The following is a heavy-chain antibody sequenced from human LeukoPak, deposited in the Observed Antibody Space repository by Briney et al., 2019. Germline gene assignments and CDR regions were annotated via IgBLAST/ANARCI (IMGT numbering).Heavy chain of an antibody. V-gene: IGHV1-18*01. CDR2: ISAYNGNT. CDR1: GYTFTSYG. J-gene: IGHJ3*02. Sequence: ASVKVSCKASGYTFTSYGISWVRQAPGQGLEWMGWISAYNGNTNYAQKLQGRVTMTTDTSTSTAYMELRSLRSDDTAVYYCARGCSSTSCYSTDAFDIWGQGTMVTVSS. CDR3: ARGCSSTSCYSTDAFDI. D-gene: IGHD2-2*01.